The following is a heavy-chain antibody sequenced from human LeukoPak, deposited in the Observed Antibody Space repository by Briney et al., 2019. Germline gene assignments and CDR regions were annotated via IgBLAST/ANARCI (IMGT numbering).Heavy chain of an antibody. Sequence: SETLSLTCTVSGGSISSSYYWGWIRQPPGKGLEWIGNKYYRGSTYYNPSLKSRVTISVDTSKNQFSLNLTSVTAADTAVYYCARAPLEYCSGGRCYPYPFDYWGQGTLVTVSS. CDR1: GGSISSSYY. D-gene: IGHD2-15*01. V-gene: IGHV4-39*07. J-gene: IGHJ4*02. CDR3: ARAPLEYCSGGRCYPYPFDY. CDR2: KYYRGST.